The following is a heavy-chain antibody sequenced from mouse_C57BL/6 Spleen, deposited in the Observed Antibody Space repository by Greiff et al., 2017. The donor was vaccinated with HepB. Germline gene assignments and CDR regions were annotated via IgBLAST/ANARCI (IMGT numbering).Heavy chain of an antibody. CDR1: GYTFTSYW. CDR2: IDPSDSYT. CDR3: ARIRTPYAMDY. J-gene: IGHJ4*01. Sequence: QVQLKQPGAELVMPGASVKLSCKASGYTFTSYWMHWVKQRPGQGLEWIGEIDPSDSYTNYNQKFKGKSTLTVDKSSSTAYMQLSSLTSEDSAVYYCARIRTPYAMDYWGQGTSVTVSS. V-gene: IGHV1-69*01.